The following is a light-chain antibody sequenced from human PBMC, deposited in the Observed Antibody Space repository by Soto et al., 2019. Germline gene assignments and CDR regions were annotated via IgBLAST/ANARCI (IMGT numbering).Light chain of an antibody. Sequence: QSVLTQPASVSGSPGQSITISCTGTTSDVGGYNYVSWYQQHPGKAPKLMIYEVNYRPSGISDRFSGSKSGNTASLTISGLQAEDEADYYCASYTDSSTRVFGTGTKLTVL. J-gene: IGLJ1*01. CDR2: EVN. CDR1: TSDVGGYNY. CDR3: ASYTDSSTRV. V-gene: IGLV2-14*01.